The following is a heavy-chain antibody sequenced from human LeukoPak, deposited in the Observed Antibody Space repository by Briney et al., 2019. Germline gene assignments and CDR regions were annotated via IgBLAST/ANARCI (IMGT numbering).Heavy chain of an antibody. CDR3: ARRGDTALAGGYFDY. Sequence: SETLSLTCAVSGGSISSRSHYWGWIRRPPGKGLEWIGNIYYTGSPYYNPSLKSRVTISVDTSKNQFSLKVSSVTAADTAVYYCARRGDTALAGGYFDYWGQGTLVSVSS. V-gene: IGHV4-39*01. D-gene: IGHD5-18*01. CDR2: IYYTGSP. J-gene: IGHJ4*02. CDR1: GGSISSRSHY.